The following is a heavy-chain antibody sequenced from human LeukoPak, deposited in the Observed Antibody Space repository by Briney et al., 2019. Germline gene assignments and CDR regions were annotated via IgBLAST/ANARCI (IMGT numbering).Heavy chain of an antibody. CDR3: ARVGHYEILTGHAFDI. Sequence: PGGSLRLSCAASGFTFSSYSMNWVRQAPGKGLEWVSSISSSSSYIYYADSVKGRFTISRDNAKNSLYLQMNSLRAEDTAVYYCARVGHYEILTGHAFDIWGQGTMVTVSS. CDR1: GFTFSSYS. CDR2: ISSSSSYI. D-gene: IGHD3-9*01. J-gene: IGHJ3*02. V-gene: IGHV3-21*01.